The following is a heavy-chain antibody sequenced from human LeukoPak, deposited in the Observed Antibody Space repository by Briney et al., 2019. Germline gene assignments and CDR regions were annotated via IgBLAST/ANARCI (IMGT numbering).Heavy chain of an antibody. V-gene: IGHV3-23*01. J-gene: IGHJ4*02. D-gene: IGHD3-3*01. CDR2: ISGSGDST. CDR1: GFTFSSYA. CDR3: TWGGSGYYAY. Sequence: PGGSLRLSCAASGFTFSSYAMSWVRQAPGKGLERVSTISGSGDSTYYADSVKGRFTISRDNSKNTLYLQVNSLRAEDTAIYYCTWGGSGYYAYWGQGTLVTVSS.